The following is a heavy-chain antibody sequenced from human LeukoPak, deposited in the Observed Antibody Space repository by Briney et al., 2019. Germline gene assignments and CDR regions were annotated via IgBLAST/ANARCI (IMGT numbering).Heavy chain of an antibody. V-gene: IGHV3-21*01. CDR1: GFTFNTYT. CDR3: ARVVVGPYYFDY. CDR2: ISSGSSYI. J-gene: IGHJ4*02. D-gene: IGHD2-15*01. Sequence: GGSLRLSCAASGFTFNTYTMNWVRQAPGKGLEWVSSISSGSSYIYYADSVKGRFAISRDNAKNSLYLQMNSLRAEDTAVYYCARVVVGPYYFDYWGQGTLVTVSS.